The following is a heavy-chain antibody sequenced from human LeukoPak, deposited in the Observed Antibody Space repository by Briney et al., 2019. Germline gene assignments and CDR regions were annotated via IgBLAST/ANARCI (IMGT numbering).Heavy chain of an antibody. J-gene: IGHJ5*02. CDR1: GGSFSGYY. CDR2: INHSGST. V-gene: IGHV4-34*01. Sequence: SETLSLTCAVYGGSFSGYYWSWIRQPPGKGLEWIGEINHSGSTNYNPSLKSRVTISVDTSKNQFSLKLSSVTAADTAVYYCARVLDSSGYYYGFDPWGQGTLVAVSS. CDR3: ARVLDSSGYYYGFDP. D-gene: IGHD3-22*01.